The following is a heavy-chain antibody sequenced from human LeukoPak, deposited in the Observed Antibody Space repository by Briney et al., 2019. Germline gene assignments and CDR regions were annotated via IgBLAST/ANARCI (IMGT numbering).Heavy chain of an antibody. D-gene: IGHD1-7*01. CDR1: GGSTSSYY. J-gene: IGHJ4*02. CDR2: IYYSGST. CDR3: ARLYNWNFVDY. V-gene: IGHV4-59*01. Sequence: SETLSFTCTVSGGSTSSYYWSWIRQPPRKGLEWIGYIYYSGSTNYNPSLKSQVTISVDTSKNQFSLKLSSVTAADTAVYYCARLYNWNFVDYWGQGTLVTVSS.